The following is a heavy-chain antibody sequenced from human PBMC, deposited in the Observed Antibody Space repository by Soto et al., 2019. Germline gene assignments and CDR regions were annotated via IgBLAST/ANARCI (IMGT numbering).Heavy chain of an antibody. CDR2: ISSSSSYI. CDR3: ARGDLPMDTAMEPPLWAFDI. V-gene: IGHV3-21*01. J-gene: IGHJ3*02. Sequence: GGSLRLSCAASGFTFSSYSMNWVRQAPGKGLEWVSSISSSSSYIYYADSVKGRFTISRDNAKNSLYLQMNSRRAEDTAVYYCARGDLPMDTAMEPPLWAFDIWGQGTMVTVSS. D-gene: IGHD5-18*01. CDR1: GFTFSSYS.